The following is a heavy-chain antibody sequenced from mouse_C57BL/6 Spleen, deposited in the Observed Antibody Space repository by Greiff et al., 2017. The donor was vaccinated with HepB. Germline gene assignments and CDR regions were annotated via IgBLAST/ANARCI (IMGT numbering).Heavy chain of an antibody. CDR2: IYPGSGNT. Sequence: VQLQQSGAELVRPGASVKLSCKASGYTFTDYYINWVKQRPGQGLEWIARIYPGSGNTYYNEKFKGKATLTAEKSSSTADLQLSSLTSEDSAVYFGAREGYYGSRYFDVWGTGTAVTVSS. CDR3: AREGYYGSRYFDV. J-gene: IGHJ1*03. D-gene: IGHD1-1*01. V-gene: IGHV1-76*01. CDR1: GYTFTDYY.